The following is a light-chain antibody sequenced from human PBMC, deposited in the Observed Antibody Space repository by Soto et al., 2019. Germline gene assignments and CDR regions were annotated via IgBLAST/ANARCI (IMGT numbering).Light chain of an antibody. J-gene: IGKJ4*01. Sequence: DIQMTQSPSSLSASVGDRVTITCQASQDISNYLNWYQQKPGKAPKLLIFDASTLQIGVPSRFSGSGTGTDFTFTISSPQPEDLATYFCQQDDTLPPLTFGGGTRVEIK. V-gene: IGKV1-33*01. CDR2: DAS. CDR3: QQDDTLPPLT. CDR1: QDISNY.